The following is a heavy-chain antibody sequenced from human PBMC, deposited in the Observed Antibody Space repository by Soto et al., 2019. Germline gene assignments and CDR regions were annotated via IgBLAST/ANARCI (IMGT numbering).Heavy chain of an antibody. D-gene: IGHD3-22*01. CDR2: IYYSGST. CDR3: AREQENYDSSGYYDY. J-gene: IGHJ4*01. CDR1: GGSSSSGDYY. Sequence: SETLSLICTVSGGSSSSGDYYWSWIRQPPGKGLEWIGYIYYSGSTYYNPSLKSRVTIAVDTSKNQFSLKLSSVTAADKGVYYCAREQENYDSSGYYDYWGRGTLVNVSS. V-gene: IGHV4-30-4*01.